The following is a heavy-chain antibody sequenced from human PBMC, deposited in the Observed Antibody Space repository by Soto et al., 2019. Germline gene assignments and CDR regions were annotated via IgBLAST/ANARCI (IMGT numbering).Heavy chain of an antibody. CDR2: INPNNGAT. V-gene: IGHV1-2*02. J-gene: IGHJ6*02. CDR3: GSPPPPSLYYYGMDV. Sequence: QVQLVQSGAEVKKPGASVKVSCKASGYTFTAYYMHWVRQAPGQGLEWMGWINPNNGATNYAQKIWGRVPRAGDTATGHPYRGVGGLKLDGPAGFFCGSPPPPSLYYYGMDVWGQGTTVTVSS. CDR1: GYTFTAYY.